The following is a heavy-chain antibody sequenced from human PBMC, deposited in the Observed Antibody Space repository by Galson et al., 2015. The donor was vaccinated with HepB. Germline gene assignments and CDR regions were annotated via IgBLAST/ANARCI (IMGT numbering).Heavy chain of an antibody. CDR3: TRDPLWFGDDY. D-gene: IGHD3-10*01. CDR1: GFTFSSRV. CDR2: ISDSGGST. J-gene: IGHJ4*02. V-gene: IGHV3-23*01. Sequence: SLRLSCAASGFTFSSRVMSWVRQAPGKGLEWVSGISDSGGSTCYADSVKGRFTISRDNSKNTLYLQMNSLRAEDTAVYYCTRDPLWFGDDYWGQGILVTVSS.